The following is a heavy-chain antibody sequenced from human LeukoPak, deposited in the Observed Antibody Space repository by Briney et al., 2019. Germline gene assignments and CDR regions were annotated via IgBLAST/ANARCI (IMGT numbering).Heavy chain of an antibody. D-gene: IGHD2-15*01. J-gene: IGHJ5*02. V-gene: IGHV1-2*02. Sequence: GASVKVSCKASGYTFTGYYMHWVRQAPGQGLEWMGWINPNSGGTNYAQKFQGRVTMTRDTSISTAYMELSRLRFDDTAVCYCARGHPLGYCSGGSCYHNWFDPWGQGTLVTVSS. CDR2: INPNSGGT. CDR1: GYTFTGYY. CDR3: ARGHPLGYCSGGSCYHNWFDP.